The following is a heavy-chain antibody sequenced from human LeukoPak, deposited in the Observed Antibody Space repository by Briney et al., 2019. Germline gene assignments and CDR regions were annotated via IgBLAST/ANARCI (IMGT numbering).Heavy chain of an antibody. J-gene: IGHJ5*02. V-gene: IGHV4-61*02. D-gene: IGHD5-12*01. CDR2: IYTSGDT. Sequence: PSETLSLTCTVSGGSFSSRPYYWSWIRQPAGKGLEWIGRIYTSGDTDYNPSPKSRVSISVGTSKNQFSLKLSSLTASDTAVYYCARVGPYIEVDPWGQGTLVIVSS. CDR3: ARVGPYIEVDP. CDR1: GGSFSSRPYY.